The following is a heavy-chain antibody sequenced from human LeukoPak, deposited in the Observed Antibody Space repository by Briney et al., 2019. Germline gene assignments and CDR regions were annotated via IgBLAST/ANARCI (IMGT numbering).Heavy chain of an antibody. CDR1: GFTFSRYT. CDR2: ISSSSTWI. J-gene: IGHJ6*02. CDR3: ARGGGLDV. V-gene: IGHV3-21*04. D-gene: IGHD3-16*01. Sequence: GGSLRLSCAASGFTFSRYTMNWVRQAPGKGLEWVSSISSSSTWIYYADSVKGRFTISRDNAKNSLYLQMSNLRAEDTAVYFCARGGGLDVWGQGATVTVSS.